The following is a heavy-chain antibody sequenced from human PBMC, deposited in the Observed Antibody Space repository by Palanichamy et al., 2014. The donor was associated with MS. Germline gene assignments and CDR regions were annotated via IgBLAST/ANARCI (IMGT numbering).Heavy chain of an antibody. Sequence: EVQLLESGGGLVXPGGSLRLSCAASGFTFGSYAMAWVRQAPEKGLECVSVTSANGLDRRYADSVKGRFTISRDNSKNTLYMDMGNLRVDDTAVYYCVRWGTSCAHGTCFSDYWGQGTLVTVSS. CDR1: GFTFGSYA. J-gene: IGHJ4*02. V-gene: IGHV3-23*01. D-gene: IGHD1-1*01. CDR2: TSANGLDR. CDR3: VRWGTSCAHGTCFSDY.